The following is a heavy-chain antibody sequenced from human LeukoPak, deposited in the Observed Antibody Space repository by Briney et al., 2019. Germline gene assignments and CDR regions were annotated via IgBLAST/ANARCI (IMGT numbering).Heavy chain of an antibody. V-gene: IGHV3-21*01. Sequence: KTGGSLTLSCAASGFTFSSYSMNWVRQAPGKGLEWVSSISSSSSYIYYADAVKGRFTIYRDNAKNSLYLQMNSLRAEDTAVYYCASRIAVAGRPFDYWGQGTLVTVSS. D-gene: IGHD6-19*01. CDR1: GFTFSSYS. CDR3: ASRIAVAGRPFDY. J-gene: IGHJ4*02. CDR2: ISSSSSYI.